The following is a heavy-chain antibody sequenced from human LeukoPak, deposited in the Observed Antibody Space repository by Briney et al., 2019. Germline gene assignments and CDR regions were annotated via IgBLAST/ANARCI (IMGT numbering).Heavy chain of an antibody. J-gene: IGHJ5*02. Sequence: GGSLRLSCSVSGFTFSSYAMHWVRQAPGKGLKYVSAISSNGDRTYYADSVKGRFTISRDNSKNTLYLQMSSLRAEDTAVYYCARDYGDYANWFDPWGQGTLVTVSS. CDR3: ARDYGDYANWFDP. D-gene: IGHD4-17*01. V-gene: IGHV3-64D*09. CDR1: GFTFSSYA. CDR2: ISSNGDRT.